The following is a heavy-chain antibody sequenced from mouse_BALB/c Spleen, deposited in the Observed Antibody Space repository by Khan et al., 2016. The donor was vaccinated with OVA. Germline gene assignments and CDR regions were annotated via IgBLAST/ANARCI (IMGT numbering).Heavy chain of an antibody. CDR1: GYAFSSNW. CDR2: IYPEDGDT. V-gene: IGHV1-80*01. D-gene: IGHD2-1*01. Sequence: QVQLKQSGAELVRPGSSVKISCKTSGYAFSSNWMNWVKQRPGQGLEWIGQIYPEDGDTNYNGKFKGKATLTADKSSSTAYMQLSSLTSEDSAVYFCARSNYGNYYFDYWGQGTTLTVSS. J-gene: IGHJ2*01. CDR3: ARSNYGNYYFDY.